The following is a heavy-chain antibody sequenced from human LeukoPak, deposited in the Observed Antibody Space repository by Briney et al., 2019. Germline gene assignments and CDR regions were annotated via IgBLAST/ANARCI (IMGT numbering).Heavy chain of an antibody. CDR3: ARDRTVVVVVAATQAHWFDP. V-gene: IGHV4-39*07. CDR1: GDSISSSSYY. Sequence: SETLSLTCTVSGDSISSSSYYWGWLRQPPGKGLEWIGSFSYSGSTYYNPSLKSRVTISVDTSKNQFSLKLSSVTAADTAVYYCARDRTVVVVVAATQAHWFDPWGQGTLVTVSS. J-gene: IGHJ5*02. CDR2: FSYSGST. D-gene: IGHD2-15*01.